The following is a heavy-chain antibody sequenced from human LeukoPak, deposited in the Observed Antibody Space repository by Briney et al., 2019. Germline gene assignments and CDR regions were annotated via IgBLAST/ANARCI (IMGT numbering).Heavy chain of an antibody. J-gene: IGHJ4*02. V-gene: IGHV4-39*01. CDR2: IYYSGRT. Sequence: SETLSLTCTVSGGSISSSSYYWAWIRQPPGKGLEWIGSIYYSGRTFYNPALKSRLTISADSSTNQFSLKLSSVNAADTAVYYCARRDIGATIDYWGQGTLVTVSS. CDR1: GGSISSSSYY. D-gene: IGHD5-12*01. CDR3: ARRDIGATIDY.